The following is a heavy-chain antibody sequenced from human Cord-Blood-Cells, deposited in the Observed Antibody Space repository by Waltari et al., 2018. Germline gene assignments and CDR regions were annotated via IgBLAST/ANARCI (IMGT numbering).Heavy chain of an antibody. D-gene: IGHD3-22*01. CDR2: IIPIFGTA. J-gene: IGHJ5*02. V-gene: IGHV1-69*06. CDR3: ARAPAGYYDSSGYYYWFDP. CDR1: GGTFSSYA. Sequence: QVQLVQSGAEVKKPGSSVKVSCKASGGTFSSYAISWVRQAPGQGIEWMGGIIPIFGTANYAQKFQGRVTITADKSTSTAYMELSSLRSEDTAVYYCARAPAGYYDSSGYYYWFDPWGQGTLVTVSS.